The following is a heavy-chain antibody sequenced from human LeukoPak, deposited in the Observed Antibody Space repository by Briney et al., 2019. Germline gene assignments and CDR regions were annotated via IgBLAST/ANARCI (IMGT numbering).Heavy chain of an antibody. CDR2: ISSSSSYI. V-gene: IGHV3-21*01. D-gene: IGHD5-24*01. CDR1: GFTFSSYS. CDR3: ARVNPLDGYNS. J-gene: IGHJ4*02. Sequence: GGSLRLSCAASGFTFSSYSMNWVRQAPGKGLEGVSSISSSSSYIYYADSVKGRFTISRDNAKNSLYLQMNSLRAEDTAVYYCARVNPLDGYNSWGQGTLVTVSS.